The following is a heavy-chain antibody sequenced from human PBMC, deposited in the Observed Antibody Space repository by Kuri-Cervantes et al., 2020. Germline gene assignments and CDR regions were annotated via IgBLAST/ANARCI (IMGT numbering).Heavy chain of an antibody. D-gene: IGHD6-19*01. V-gene: IGHV3-21*01. CDR2: ISSSSSYI. J-gene: IGHJ4*02. Sequence: GSLRLSCAASGFTFSSYSMNWVRQAPGKGLEWVSSISSSSSYIYYADSVKGRFTISRDNAKNSLYLQMNSLRAEDTAVYYCAIGASSSAWVGVDYFDYWGQGTLVTVSS. CDR1: GFTFSSYS. CDR3: AIGASSSAWVGVDYFDY.